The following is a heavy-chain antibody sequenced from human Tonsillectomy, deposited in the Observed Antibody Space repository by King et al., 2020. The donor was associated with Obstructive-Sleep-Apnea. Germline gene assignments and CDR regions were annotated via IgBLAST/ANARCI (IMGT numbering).Heavy chain of an antibody. D-gene: IGHD3-10*01. CDR1: GFTFDDYA. J-gene: IGHJ4*02. CDR3: AKDRHGSGSYFDY. Sequence: VQLVESGGGLVQPGRSLRLSCAASGFTFDDYAMHWVRQAPGKGLEWVSGISWNSGSIGYADPVKGRFTISRDNAKNSLYLQMNSLRAEDTALYYCAKDRHGSGSYFDYWGQGTLVTVSS. CDR2: ISWNSGSI. V-gene: IGHV3-9*01.